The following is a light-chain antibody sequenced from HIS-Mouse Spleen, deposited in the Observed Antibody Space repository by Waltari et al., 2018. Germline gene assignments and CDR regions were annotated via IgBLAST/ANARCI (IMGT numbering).Light chain of an antibody. CDR3: QQYNNWPPLVYT. V-gene: IGKV3-15*01. CDR1: QSVSSN. J-gene: IGKJ2*01. CDR2: GAS. Sequence: EIVMTQSPATLSVSPGERATLSCRASQSVSSNLAWYQQKPGQAPRLLIYGASTRATGIPARFSGSGSGTEFTLTISSMQSEDFAVYYCQQYNNWPPLVYTFDQGTKLEIK.